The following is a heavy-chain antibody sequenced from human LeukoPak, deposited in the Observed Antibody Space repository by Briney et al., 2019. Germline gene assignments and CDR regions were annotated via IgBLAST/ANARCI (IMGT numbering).Heavy chain of an antibody. Sequence: ASVKVSCKASGYTFTGYYMHWVRQAPGQGLEWMGWINPNSGGTNYAQKFQGRVTMTRDTSISTAYMELSRLRSDDTAVYYCARESVSLGPFDYWGQGTLVTVSS. D-gene: IGHD3-16*01. V-gene: IGHV1-2*02. J-gene: IGHJ4*02. CDR3: ARESVSLGPFDY. CDR1: GYTFTGYY. CDR2: INPNSGGT.